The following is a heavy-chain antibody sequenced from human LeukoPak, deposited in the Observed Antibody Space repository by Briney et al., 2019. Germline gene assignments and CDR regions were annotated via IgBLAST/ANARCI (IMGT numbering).Heavy chain of an antibody. CDR1: GGSFSGYY. CDR3: ARLMLRRPLPRYYYYMDV. Sequence: PSEALSLTYAVYGGSFSGYYWSWIRQPPGKGLEWIGEINHSGSTNYNPSLKSRVTISVDTSKNQFSLKLSSVTAADTAVYYCARLMLRRPLPRYYYYMDVWGKGTTVTVSS. D-gene: IGHD3-16*01. V-gene: IGHV4-34*01. CDR2: INHSGST. J-gene: IGHJ6*03.